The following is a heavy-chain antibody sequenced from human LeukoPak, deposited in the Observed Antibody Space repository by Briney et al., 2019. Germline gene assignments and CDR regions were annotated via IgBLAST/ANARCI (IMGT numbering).Heavy chain of an antibody. CDR1: GFTLRSYA. D-gene: IGHD6-19*01. Sequence: SGGSLRLSCAASGFTLRSYAMSWVRQAPGKGLEWVSGISGGGGSTYYADSVKGRFTISRDNSKSTLLLHMSNLRVEDTAVYYCERDPSEYEWLRGWYRDFWGQGSQVTVSS. V-gene: IGHV3-23*01. J-gene: IGHJ4*02. CDR3: ERDPSEYEWLRGWYRDF. CDR2: ISGGGGST.